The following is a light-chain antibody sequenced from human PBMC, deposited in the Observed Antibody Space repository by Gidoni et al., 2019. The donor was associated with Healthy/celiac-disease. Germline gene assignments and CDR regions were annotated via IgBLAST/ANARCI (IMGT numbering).Light chain of an antibody. V-gene: IGKV3-11*01. Sequence: EIVLTQSPATLSLSPGERATLSCRASQSVSSYLAWYQQKPGQAPRLLIYDASHRATSIPARFSGSGSGTDFTRTISSREPEDFAVYYCQQRSNWPWTFGQGTKVEIK. CDR2: DAS. CDR3: QQRSNWPWT. CDR1: QSVSSY. J-gene: IGKJ1*01.